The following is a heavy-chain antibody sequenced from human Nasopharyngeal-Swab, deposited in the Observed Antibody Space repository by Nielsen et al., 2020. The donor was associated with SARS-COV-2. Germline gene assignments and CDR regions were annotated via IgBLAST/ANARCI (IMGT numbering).Heavy chain of an antibody. V-gene: IGHV3-9*01. D-gene: IGHD1-1*01. CDR2: INWNSGNK. J-gene: IGHJ4*02. CDR3: AKGLED. CDR1: GFTFDDYA. Sequence: GGSLRLSYAASGFTFDDYAMHWVRQAPGKGLEWVSGINWNSGNKGYADSVKGRFTISRDNAKNSVYLEMTSLRAEDTALYYCAKGLEDWGQGTLVTVSS.